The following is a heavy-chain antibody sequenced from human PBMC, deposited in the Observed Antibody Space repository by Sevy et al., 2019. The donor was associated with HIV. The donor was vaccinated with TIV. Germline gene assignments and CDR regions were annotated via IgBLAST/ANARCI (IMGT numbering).Heavy chain of an antibody. CDR2: INPDSGGT. V-gene: IGHV1-2*02. D-gene: IGHD3-10*02. J-gene: IGHJ5*02. Sequence: ASVKVSCKASGYTFTGYYVHWVRQVPGQRLEWMGWINPDSGGTQSAQMFQGRVTMTRDTSINTAYMELSRLRSADTAVYYCVRDPVRLGMVGVRKENWFDPWGQGTLVTVSS. CDR3: VRDPVRLGMVGVRKENWFDP. CDR1: GYTFTGYY.